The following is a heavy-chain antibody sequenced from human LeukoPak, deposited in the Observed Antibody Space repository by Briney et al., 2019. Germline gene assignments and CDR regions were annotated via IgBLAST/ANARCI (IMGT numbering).Heavy chain of an antibody. CDR1: GFTFSSYS. V-gene: IGHV3-23*01. CDR3: AKSFSGYPYFDY. D-gene: IGHD3-22*01. Sequence: GGSLRLSCAASGFTFSSYSMNWVRQAPGKGLEWVSAISGSGGSTYYADSVKGRFTISRDNSKNTLYLQMNSLRAEDTAVYYCAKSFSGYPYFDYWGQGTLVTVSS. J-gene: IGHJ4*02. CDR2: ISGSGGST.